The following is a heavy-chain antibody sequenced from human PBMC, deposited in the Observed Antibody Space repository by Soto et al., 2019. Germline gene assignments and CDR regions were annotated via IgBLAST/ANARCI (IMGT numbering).Heavy chain of an antibody. D-gene: IGHD4-17*01. Sequence: EVQLVESGGGLVQPGGSLKLSCAASGFTFSGSAMHWVRQASGKGLEWVGRIRSKANSYATAYAASVKGRFTISSDDSKNTAYLQMNSLKTEDTAVYYCTRHKDYGGSNRHYYYCMDVWGQGTTVTV. CDR3: TRHKDYGGSNRHYYYCMDV. J-gene: IGHJ6*02. CDR1: GFTFSGSA. CDR2: IRSKANSYAT. V-gene: IGHV3-73*02.